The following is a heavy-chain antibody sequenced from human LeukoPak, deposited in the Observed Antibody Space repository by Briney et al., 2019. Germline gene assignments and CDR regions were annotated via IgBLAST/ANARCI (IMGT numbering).Heavy chain of an antibody. CDR3: ARSRHSYDSTGFPHY. J-gene: IGHJ4*02. D-gene: IGHD3-22*01. CDR2: INWNGGSR. V-gene: IGHV3-20*04. Sequence: GGSLRLSCAASGFNFDDYVMNWVRQAPGKGLEWVSGINWNGGSRGYADSVRGRFTISRDNAKNSLYLQMNSLRAEDTALYYCARSRHSYDSTGFPHYWGQGTLVTVSS. CDR1: GFNFDDYV.